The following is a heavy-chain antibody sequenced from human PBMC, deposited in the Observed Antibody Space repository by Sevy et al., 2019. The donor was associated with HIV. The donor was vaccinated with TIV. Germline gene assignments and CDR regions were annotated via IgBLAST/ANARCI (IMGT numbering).Heavy chain of an antibody. CDR2: ISAYNGNT. V-gene: IGHV1-18*01. CDR1: GGTFSSYA. D-gene: IGHD2-2*01. Sequence: ASVKVSCKASGGTFSSYAISWVRQAPGQGLEWMGWISAYNGNTNYAQKLQGRVTMTTDTSTSTAYMELRSLRSDDTAVYYCARDRGIVVVPAARDYYYYYYGMDVWGQGITVTVSS. CDR3: ARDRGIVVVPAARDYYYYYYGMDV. J-gene: IGHJ6*02.